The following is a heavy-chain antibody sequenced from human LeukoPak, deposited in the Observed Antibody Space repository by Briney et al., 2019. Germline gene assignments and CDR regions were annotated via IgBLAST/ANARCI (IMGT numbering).Heavy chain of an antibody. CDR1: GGSFGGYY. V-gene: IGHV4-34*01. CDR3: ARAFLGYCSSTSCHRYYYYGMDV. CDR2: INHSGST. J-gene: IGHJ6*02. D-gene: IGHD2-2*01. Sequence: SETLSLTCAVYGGSFGGYYWSWIRQPPGKGLEWIGEINHSGSTNYNPSLKSRVTISVDTSKNQFSLKLSSVTAADTAVYYCARAFLGYCSSTSCHRYYYYGMDVWGQGTTVTVSS.